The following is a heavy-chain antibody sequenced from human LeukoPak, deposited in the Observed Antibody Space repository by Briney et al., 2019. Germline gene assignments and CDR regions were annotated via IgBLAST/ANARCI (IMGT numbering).Heavy chain of an antibody. J-gene: IGHJ4*02. CDR3: ARLQFGSGDYHEVDY. CDR2: IHSGGST. V-gene: IGHV3-53*01. Sequence: SGGSLRLSCAASGFSVSSKYMNWVRQAPGKGLEWVSVIHSGGSTYYSDSVKGRFTISRDNSKNTVYLQMNNLRADDTAVYYCARLQFGSGDYHEVDYWGQGILVTVSS. CDR1: GFSVSSKY. D-gene: IGHD2-15*01.